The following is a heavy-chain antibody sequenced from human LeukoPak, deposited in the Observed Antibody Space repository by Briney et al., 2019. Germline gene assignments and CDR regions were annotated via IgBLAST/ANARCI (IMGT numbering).Heavy chain of an antibody. D-gene: IGHD6-13*01. V-gene: IGHV1-18*01. Sequence: GASVKVSCKASGYTFTSYGISWVRQAPGQGLEWMGWISAYNGNTNYAQKLQGRVTMTTDTSTSTAYMELRSLRSDDTAVYYCARVASNGYSSSWYFDYWGQGTLVTVSS. CDR1: GYTFTSYG. CDR3: ARVASNGYSSSWYFDY. J-gene: IGHJ4*02. CDR2: ISAYNGNT.